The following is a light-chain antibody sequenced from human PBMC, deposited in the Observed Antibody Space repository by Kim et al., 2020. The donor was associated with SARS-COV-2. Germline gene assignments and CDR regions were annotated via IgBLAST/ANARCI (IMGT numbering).Light chain of an antibody. CDR1: QIVSSGN. CDR3: QQYAGSPYT. Sequence: LSLGQRATLSCRASQIVSSGNLAWYQQKPGQAPRLLIYGASSRATAIPDRFSGGGSGTDFTLTISRLEPEDFAVYYCQQYAGSPYTFGQGTKLEI. V-gene: IGKV3-20*01. CDR2: GAS. J-gene: IGKJ2*01.